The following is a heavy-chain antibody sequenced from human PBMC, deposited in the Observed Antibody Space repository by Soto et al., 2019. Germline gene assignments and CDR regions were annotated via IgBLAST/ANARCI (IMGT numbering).Heavy chain of an antibody. CDR3: AASIFYYGMDV. CDR1: GYTFTNYW. Sequence: PGESLKISCKGSGYTFTNYWIGWVLQMPGKGLEWMGIIYPGDSDTKYNPSFQGQVTISADKSITTTYLQWSSLKASDTAIYYCAASIFYYGMDVWGQGTTVTVSS. V-gene: IGHV5-51*01. J-gene: IGHJ6*02. CDR2: IYPGDSDT.